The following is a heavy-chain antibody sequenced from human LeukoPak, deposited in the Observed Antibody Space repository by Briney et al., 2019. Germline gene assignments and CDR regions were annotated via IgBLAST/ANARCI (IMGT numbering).Heavy chain of an antibody. CDR1: GGSISSSSYY. D-gene: IGHD6-13*01. Sequence: PSETLSLTCTVSGGSISSSSYYWGWIRQPPGKGLEWIGSIYYSGSTYYNPSLKSRVTISVDTSKNQFSLKLSSVTAADTAVCYCASIAAAGTFWFDPWGQGTLVTVSS. J-gene: IGHJ5*02. V-gene: IGHV4-39*01. CDR2: IYYSGST. CDR3: ASIAAAGTFWFDP.